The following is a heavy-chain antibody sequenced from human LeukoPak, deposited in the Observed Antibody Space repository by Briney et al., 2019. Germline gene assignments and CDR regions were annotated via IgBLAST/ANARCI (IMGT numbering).Heavy chain of an antibody. CDR2: ISSSSSYI. CDR1: GFTFSSYS. V-gene: IGHV3-21*01. J-gene: IGHJ3*02. Sequence: GGSLRLSCAASGFTFSSYSMNWVRQAPGKGLEWVSSISSSSSYIYYADSVKGRFTISRDNAKNSLYLQMNSLRAEDTAVYYCARAVYGGGDCYFPLDIWGQGTMVTVSS. CDR3: ARAVYGGGDCYFPLDI. D-gene: IGHD2-21*02.